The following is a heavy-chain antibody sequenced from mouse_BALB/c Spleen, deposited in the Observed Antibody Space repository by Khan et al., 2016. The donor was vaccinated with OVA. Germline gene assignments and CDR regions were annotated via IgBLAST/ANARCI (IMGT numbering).Heavy chain of an antibody. D-gene: IGHD2-3*01. CDR1: GYTFTDYA. V-gene: IGHV1S137*01. CDR2: ISTYSGNT. Sequence: QVRLQQSGPELVRPGVSVKISCKGSGYTFTDYAIHWVKQSHAKSLEWIGLISTYSGNTNYKQKFEGKATLTVDKSSSTAYMELARLTSEDSAIYFCTRPAYDGYYDYWGQGTTLTVSS. CDR3: TRPAYDGYYDY. J-gene: IGHJ2*01.